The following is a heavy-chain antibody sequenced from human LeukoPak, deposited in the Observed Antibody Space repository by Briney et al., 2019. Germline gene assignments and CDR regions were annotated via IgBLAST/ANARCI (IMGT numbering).Heavy chain of an antibody. CDR3: ARDGSAAGNSEFDY. CDR1: GGSISSYY. CDR2: IYYSGST. Sequence: SETLSLTCTVSGGSISSYYWSWIRQPPGKGLEWIGYIYYSGSTNYNPSLKSRVTISVDTSKNQFSLKLSSVTAADTAVYYCARDGSAAGNSEFDYRGQGTLVTVSS. J-gene: IGHJ4*02. V-gene: IGHV4-59*01. D-gene: IGHD6-13*01.